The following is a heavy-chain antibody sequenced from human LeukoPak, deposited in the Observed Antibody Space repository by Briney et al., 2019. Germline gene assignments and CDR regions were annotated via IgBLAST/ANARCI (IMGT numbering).Heavy chain of an antibody. D-gene: IGHD2-15*01. Sequence: GGSLRLSCAASGFTFSSYDMHWVRQATGKGLEWVSAIGTAGDTYYPGSVKGRLTISRENAKNSSYLQMNSLRAEDTAVYYCARDRCGGGSCQDDAFDIWGQGTMVTVYS. J-gene: IGHJ3*02. CDR2: IGTAGDT. CDR3: ARDRCGGGSCQDDAFDI. CDR1: GFTFSSYD. V-gene: IGHV3-13*01.